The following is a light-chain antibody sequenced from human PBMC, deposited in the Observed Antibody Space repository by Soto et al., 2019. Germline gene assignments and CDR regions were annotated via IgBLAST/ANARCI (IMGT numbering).Light chain of an antibody. Sequence: DIQLTQSPSFLSASVGDRVTITCRASQGIYNFLAWYQQKPGKAPKLLIHTASTLQSRVPSRFSGSGSGTEFTITISSLQPEDFATYYCQHRHSYPITFGQGTRLEIK. V-gene: IGKV1-9*01. CDR3: QHRHSYPIT. CDR1: QGIYNF. CDR2: TAS. J-gene: IGKJ5*01.